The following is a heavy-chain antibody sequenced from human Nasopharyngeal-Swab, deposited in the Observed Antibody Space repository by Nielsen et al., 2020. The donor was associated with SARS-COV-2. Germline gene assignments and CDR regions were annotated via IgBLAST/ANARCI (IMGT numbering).Heavy chain of an antibody. V-gene: IGHV3-30*18. CDR1: GFTFSSYG. CDR3: AKDLYDYVWGSYRDYYYGMDV. J-gene: IGHJ6*02. Sequence: GGSLRLSCAASGFTFSSYGMHWVRQAPGKELEWVAVISYDGSNKYYADSVKGRFTISRDNSKNTLYLQMNSLRAEDTAVYYCAKDLYDYVWGSYRDYYYGMDVWGQGTTVTVSS. D-gene: IGHD3-16*02. CDR2: ISYDGSNK.